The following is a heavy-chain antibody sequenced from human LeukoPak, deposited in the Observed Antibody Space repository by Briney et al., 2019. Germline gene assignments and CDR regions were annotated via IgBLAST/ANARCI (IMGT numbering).Heavy chain of an antibody. D-gene: IGHD2-8*01. V-gene: IGHV3-23*01. CDR2: FSGSGGYV. J-gene: IGHJ3*02. CDR3: AKIMVDAFDI. CDR1: GFIFSNYA. Sequence: GGSLRLSCAASGFIFSNYAMSWVRQAPGKGLEWVSSFSGSGGYVYYADSVKGRFTISRDNAKNSLYLQMNSLRAEDTALYYCAKIMVDAFDIWGQGTMVTVSS.